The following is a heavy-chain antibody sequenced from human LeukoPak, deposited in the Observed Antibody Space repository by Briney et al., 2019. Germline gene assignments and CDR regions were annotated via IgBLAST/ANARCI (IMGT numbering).Heavy chain of an antibody. D-gene: IGHD3-10*01. J-gene: IGHJ4*02. Sequence: GRSLRLSCAASGFTFSSYAMHWVRQAPGKGLEWVAVISYDGSNKYYADSVKGRFTIPRDNSKNTLYLQMNSLRAEDTAVYYCARDEYYGSGSSLDYWGQGTLVTVSS. V-gene: IGHV3-30-3*01. CDR2: ISYDGSNK. CDR3: ARDEYYGSGSSLDY. CDR1: GFTFSSYA.